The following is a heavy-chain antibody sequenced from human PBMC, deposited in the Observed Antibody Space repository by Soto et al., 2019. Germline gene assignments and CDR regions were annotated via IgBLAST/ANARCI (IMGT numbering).Heavy chain of an antibody. CDR1: GGSFSGYY. V-gene: IGHV4-34*01. Sequence: VQLQQWGAGLLKPSETLSLTCAVYGGSFSGYYWSWIRQPPGKGLEWIGEINHSGSTNYNPSLKSRVTISVDTSKNQFSLKLSSVTAADTAVYYCARVPFYYYYGMDVWGQGTTVTVSS. CDR3: ARVPFYYYYGMDV. CDR2: INHSGST. J-gene: IGHJ6*02.